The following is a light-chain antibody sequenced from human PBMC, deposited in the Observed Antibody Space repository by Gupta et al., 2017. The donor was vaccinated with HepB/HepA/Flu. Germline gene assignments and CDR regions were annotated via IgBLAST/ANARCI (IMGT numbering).Light chain of an antibody. V-gene: IGKV4-1*01. Sequence: DIVMTQSPDSLAVSLGERATINCKSSQSVLYSSNNKNYLAWYQQKPGQPPKLLIYWASTRESGVPDRFSGSGSGKDFTLTISSRQAEDVAVYYCQQYESNPPWTFGQGTKVEIK. CDR3: QQYESNPPWT. CDR1: QSVLYSSNNKNY. J-gene: IGKJ1*01. CDR2: WAS.